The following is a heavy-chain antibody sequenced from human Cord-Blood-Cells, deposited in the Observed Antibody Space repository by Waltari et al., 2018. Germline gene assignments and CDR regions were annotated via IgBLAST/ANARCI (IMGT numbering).Heavy chain of an antibody. CDR3: ARDSSGWYWFDP. Sequence: QVQLVQSGAEVKKPGASVKVSCKASGYTFTGYYMHWVRQAPGQGLEWMGWINPNSGGTNYAQKLQGRVTMTRDTSISTAYMELSRLRSDDTAVYYCARDSSGWYWFDPWGQGTLVTVSS. CDR1: GYTFTGYY. D-gene: IGHD6-19*01. V-gene: IGHV1-2*02. J-gene: IGHJ5*02. CDR2: INPNSGGT.